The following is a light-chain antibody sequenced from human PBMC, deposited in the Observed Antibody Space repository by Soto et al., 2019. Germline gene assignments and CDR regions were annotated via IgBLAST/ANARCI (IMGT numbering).Light chain of an antibody. CDR1: SSDVGGYNY. V-gene: IGLV2-14*01. CDR3: SSYTTSNTRQIV. J-gene: IGLJ1*01. Sequence: QSALTQPASVSGSPGQSITISCTGTSSDVGGYNYVSWYQQHPGKAPKFMIYDVSNRPSGVSNRFSGSKSDNTASLTISRLQAEDEADYYCSSYTTSNTRQIVFGTGSKVTVL. CDR2: DVS.